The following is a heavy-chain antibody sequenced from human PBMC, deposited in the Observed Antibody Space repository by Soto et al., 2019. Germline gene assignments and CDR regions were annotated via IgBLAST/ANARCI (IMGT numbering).Heavy chain of an antibody. CDR2: ISSDGSTI. CDR1: GFIFNSYW. J-gene: IGHJ4*02. Sequence: LRLSCAASGFIFNSYWMHWVRQAPEKGLVWVSRISSDGSTINYADSVKGRFTISRDNAKNTLYLQMNTLRAEDTAVYYCVREEPGLRYQYWGQGTLVTVSS. V-gene: IGHV3-74*01. D-gene: IGHD4-17*01. CDR3: VREEPGLRYQY.